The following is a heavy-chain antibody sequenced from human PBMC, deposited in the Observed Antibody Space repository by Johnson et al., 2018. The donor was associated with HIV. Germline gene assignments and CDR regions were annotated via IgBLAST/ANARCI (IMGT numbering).Heavy chain of an antibody. D-gene: IGHD4-23*01. J-gene: IGHJ3*02. CDR3: AKVGATVITPRGEAFDI. V-gene: IGHV3-66*03. Sequence: LEWVGRIRGRANTYHADSVMGRFTISRDNSKNTLYLQMNSLRAEDTAVYYCAKVGATVITPRGEAFDIWGQGTMVTVSS. CDR2: IRGRANT.